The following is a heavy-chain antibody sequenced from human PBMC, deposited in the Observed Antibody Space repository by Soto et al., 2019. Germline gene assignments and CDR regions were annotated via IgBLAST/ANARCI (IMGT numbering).Heavy chain of an antibody. V-gene: IGHV3-74*01. D-gene: IGHD6-13*01. CDR3: ARKHSPDDAFDI. CDR2: INSDGSST. CDR1: GFTFSSYW. J-gene: IGHJ3*02. Sequence: PGGSLRLSCAASGFTFSSYWMHWVRQAPGKGLVWVSRINSDGSSTSYADSVKGRFTISRDNAKNTLYLQMNGLRAEDTAVYYCARKHSPDDAFDIWGQGTMVTVSS.